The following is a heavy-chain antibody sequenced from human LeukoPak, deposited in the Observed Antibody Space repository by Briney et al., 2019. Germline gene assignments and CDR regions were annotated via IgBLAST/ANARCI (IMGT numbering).Heavy chain of an antibody. D-gene: IGHD3-10*01. CDR2: INSDGSTT. V-gene: IGHV3-74*01. CDR3: ARGNYYGQDY. J-gene: IGHJ4*02. Sequence: GGSLRLSCGASGFTFSSYWMHWVRQAPGKGLVWISRINSDGSTTSYADSVKGRFTISRDNAKDTLYLQMNSLRAEDTAVYYCARGNYYGQDYWGQGTLVTVSS. CDR1: GFTFSSYW.